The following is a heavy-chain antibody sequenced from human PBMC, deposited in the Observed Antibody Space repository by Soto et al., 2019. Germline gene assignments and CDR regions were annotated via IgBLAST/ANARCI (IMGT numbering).Heavy chain of an antibody. CDR1: GGSFSGYY. J-gene: IGHJ4*02. V-gene: IGHV4-34*01. CDR2: INQSGGT. CDR3: ARTYSSSWSPFDY. Sequence: SETLSLTCAVSGGSFSGYYWSWIRQPPGKGLEWIGEINQSGGTNYNPSLKSRVTISVDTSKNQFSLKLSSVTAADTAVYYCARTYSSSWSPFDYWGQGTLVTVS. D-gene: IGHD6-13*01.